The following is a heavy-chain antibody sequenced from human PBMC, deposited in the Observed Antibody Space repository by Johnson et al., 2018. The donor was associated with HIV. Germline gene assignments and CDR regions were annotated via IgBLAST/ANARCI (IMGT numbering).Heavy chain of an antibody. D-gene: IGHD1-1*01. Sequence: VQLVESGGALVQPGGSLRLSCEVSGFTISTFWMHWVRQVPGKGLMWVSRISGDGSSSSYADSVKGRFTISRDNAKNTLYLQLNSMRVEDTAVYYFANFRGTTVNPDAFDIWGQGTMFTVSS. CDR3: ANFRGTTVNPDAFDI. CDR1: GFTISTFW. CDR2: ISGDGSSS. V-gene: IGHV3-74*02. J-gene: IGHJ3*02.